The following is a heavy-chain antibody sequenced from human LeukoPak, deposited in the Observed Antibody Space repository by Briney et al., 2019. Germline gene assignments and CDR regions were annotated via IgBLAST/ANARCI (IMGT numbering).Heavy chain of an antibody. D-gene: IGHD2-2*01. Sequence: RASIKVSCKASGYTFTNYGFSWMRQAPGQGLEWMGWISTYSGNTNYAQQLQGRVTMTTDTSTSTVYMELRSLRSDDTAVYYCARGYCRSTSCHEPPLYGMDVWGQGTTVTVS. CDR2: ISTYSGNT. CDR1: GYTFTNYG. V-gene: IGHV1-18*04. J-gene: IGHJ6*02. CDR3: ARGYCRSTSCHEPPLYGMDV.